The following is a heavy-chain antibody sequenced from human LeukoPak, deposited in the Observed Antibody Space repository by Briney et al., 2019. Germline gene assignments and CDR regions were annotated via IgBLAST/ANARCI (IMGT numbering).Heavy chain of an antibody. CDR2: MNNGPGAS. V-gene: IGHV3-23*01. CDR3: AKTHYDLLDV. CDR1: GFSFSTSP. Sequence: GGSLRLSCAASGFSFSTSPMSCVRQPPGKGLEWVSAMNNGPGASFYRNSVRGRFTIFRGDSKSTLHLQMNSLRAEDTGTYYCAKTHYDLLDVWGQGTTVTVSS. D-gene: IGHD5-12*01. J-gene: IGHJ6*02.